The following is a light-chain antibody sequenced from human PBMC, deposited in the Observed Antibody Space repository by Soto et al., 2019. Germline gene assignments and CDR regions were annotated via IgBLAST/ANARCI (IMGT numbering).Light chain of an antibody. CDR2: DAS. J-gene: IGKJ5*01. Sequence: EIVLTQSPATLSLSPGERATLSCRTSQSVSKYFAWYQQKPGRAPSLLIYDASSRATGIPARFIGSGSGTDFTLTISSLEPEDFAIYYCQQRSNWSITFGQGTRLEIK. V-gene: IGKV3-11*01. CDR1: QSVSKY. CDR3: QQRSNWSIT.